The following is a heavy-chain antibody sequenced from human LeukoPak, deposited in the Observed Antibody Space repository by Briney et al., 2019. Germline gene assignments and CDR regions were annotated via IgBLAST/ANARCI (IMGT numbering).Heavy chain of an antibody. CDR3: ARDLLDDYSNYCNWFDP. Sequence: AASVKVSCKASGGTFSSYAISWVRQAPGQGLEWMGGIIPIFGTANYAQKFQGKVTITTDESTSTAYMELSSLRSEDTAVYYCARDLLDDYSNYCNWFDPWGQGTLVTVSS. CDR1: GGTFSSYA. D-gene: IGHD4-11*01. CDR2: IIPIFGTA. V-gene: IGHV1-69*05. J-gene: IGHJ5*02.